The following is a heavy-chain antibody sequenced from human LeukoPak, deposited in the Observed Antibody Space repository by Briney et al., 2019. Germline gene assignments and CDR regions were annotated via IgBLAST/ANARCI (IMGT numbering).Heavy chain of an antibody. J-gene: IGHJ4*02. V-gene: IGHV4-34*01. Sequence: PSETLSLTCAVYGGSFSGYYWSWIRQPPGKGLEWIGEINHSGSTNYNPSLKSRVTISVDTSKNQFSLKLSSVTAADTAVYYCARARYSYGYPHDYWGQGTLVTVSS. CDR3: ARARYSYGYPHDY. CDR1: GGSFSGYY. CDR2: INHSGST. D-gene: IGHD5-18*01.